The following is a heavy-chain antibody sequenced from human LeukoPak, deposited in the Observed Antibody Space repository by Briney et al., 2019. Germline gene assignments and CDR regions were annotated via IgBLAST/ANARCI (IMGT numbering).Heavy chain of an antibody. Sequence: GGSLRLSCAVSGFSFDNCAMTWVRQAPGKGLEWVSSIVGDASKMYYADSVKGRFTISSDGSRNMLFLHMSRLRAEDTAIYYCARQPYNYYYLDVRGKGTTVTVSS. CDR2: IVGDASKM. D-gene: IGHD1-14*01. J-gene: IGHJ6*03. CDR3: ARQPYNYYYLDV. V-gene: IGHV3-23*01. CDR1: GFSFDNCA.